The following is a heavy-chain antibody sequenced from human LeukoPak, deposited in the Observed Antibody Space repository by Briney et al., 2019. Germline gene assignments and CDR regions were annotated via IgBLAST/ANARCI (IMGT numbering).Heavy chain of an antibody. D-gene: IGHD1-1*01. CDR2: ISSSGSA. Sequence: SETLSLTCTVSGGSIGSSPYFWGWIRQPPGRGLEWIGSISSSGSAYYNPSLKSRVTISVDTSKNQFSLKLSSVNAADTAVYYCARDRNDLGVFDIWGQGTMVTVSS. V-gene: IGHV4-39*02. J-gene: IGHJ3*02. CDR1: GGSIGSSPYF. CDR3: ARDRNDLGVFDI.